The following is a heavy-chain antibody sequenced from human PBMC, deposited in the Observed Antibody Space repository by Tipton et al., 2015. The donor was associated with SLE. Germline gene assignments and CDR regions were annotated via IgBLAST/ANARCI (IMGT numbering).Heavy chain of an antibody. CDR1: ACPISTINF. CDR2: IYHSVRT. V-gene: IGHV4-4*02. D-gene: IGHD2-15*01. J-gene: IGHJ6*02. Sequence: TLSLTCPVSACPISTINFWTWVRQPPGTGLEWIGEIYHSVRTNNNPSPKSRVTISVDKSKNQSSLRLTSVTAADTAVYYCARKDSFNYYGLDVWGQATTVTVSS. CDR3: ARKDSFNYYGLDV.